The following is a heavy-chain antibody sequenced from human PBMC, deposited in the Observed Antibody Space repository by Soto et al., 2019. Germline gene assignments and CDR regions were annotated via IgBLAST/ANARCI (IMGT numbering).Heavy chain of an antibody. CDR1: GFTLSTYW. Sequence: EVQLVESGGGLVQPGGSLRLSCAASGFTLSTYWMHWVRQVPGKGLVWVSRISSGRTYTNYADSVKGRFTISRDSARNTLFLQMNYLTGEDTAVYYCARTFVDGMAGFGPWGQGTLVTVSS. D-gene: IGHD2-15*01. CDR3: ARTFVDGMAGFGP. CDR2: ISSGRTYT. V-gene: IGHV3-74*01. J-gene: IGHJ5*02.